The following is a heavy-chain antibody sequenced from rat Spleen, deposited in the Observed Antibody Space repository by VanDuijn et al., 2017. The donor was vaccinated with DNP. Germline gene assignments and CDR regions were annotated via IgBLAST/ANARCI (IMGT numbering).Heavy chain of an antibody. Sequence: EVQLVESGGGLVQPGRSLKLSCGASGFTFSDYYMAWVRQAPQKGLEWVATISTSGSRTYYADSVKGRFTISRDNAKSSLYLQMNSLRSEDTATYYCARQRVMYTTATGFAYWGQGTLVTVSS. J-gene: IGHJ3*01. CDR1: GFTFSDYY. CDR2: ISTSGSRT. D-gene: IGHD1-6*01. V-gene: IGHV5-22*01. CDR3: ARQRVMYTTATGFAY.